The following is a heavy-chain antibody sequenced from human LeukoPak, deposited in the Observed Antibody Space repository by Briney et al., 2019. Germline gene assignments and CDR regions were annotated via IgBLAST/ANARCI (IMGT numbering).Heavy chain of an antibody. Sequence: GGSLRLSCAASGFTFSDYYMSWIRQAPGKGLEWVSYISSSGSTIYYADSVKGRFTISRDNAKNSLYLQMNSLRAEDTAVYYCARERRGIYGSGSYYNVRWLDPWGQGTLVTVSS. CDR2: ISSSGSTI. CDR3: ARERRGIYGSGSYYNVRWLDP. CDR1: GFTFSDYY. V-gene: IGHV3-11*01. J-gene: IGHJ5*02. D-gene: IGHD3-10*01.